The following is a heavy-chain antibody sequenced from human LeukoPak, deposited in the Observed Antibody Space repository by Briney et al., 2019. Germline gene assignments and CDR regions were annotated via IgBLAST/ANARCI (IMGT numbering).Heavy chain of an antibody. CDR1: GYTFTSYG. CDR2: ISAYNGNT. CDR3: ARLRGYSYGPYYFDY. J-gene: IGHJ4*02. V-gene: IGHV1-18*01. Sequence: ASVKVSCKASGYTFTSYGISWVRQAPGQGLEWMGWISAYNGNTNYVQKLQGRVTMTTDTSTSTAYMELRSLRSDDTAVYYCARLRGYSYGPYYFDYWGQGTLVTVSS. D-gene: IGHD5-18*01.